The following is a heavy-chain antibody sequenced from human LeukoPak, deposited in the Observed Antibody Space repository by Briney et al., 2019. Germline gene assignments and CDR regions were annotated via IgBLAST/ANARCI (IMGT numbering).Heavy chain of an antibody. CDR2: ISAYNGNT. V-gene: IGHV1-18*01. CDR3: ARSDYGDYVSDY. D-gene: IGHD4-17*01. J-gene: IGHJ4*02. Sequence: ASVKVSCKASGYTFTSYGISWVRQAPGQGLEWMGWISAYNGNTNYAQKLQGRATMTTDTSTSTAYMELRSLRSDDTAVYYCARSDYGDYVSDYWGQGTLVTVSS. CDR1: GYTFTSYG.